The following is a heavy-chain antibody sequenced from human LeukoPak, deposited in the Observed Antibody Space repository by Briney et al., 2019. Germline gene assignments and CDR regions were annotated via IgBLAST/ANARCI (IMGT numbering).Heavy chain of an antibody. D-gene: IGHD3-10*01. CDR2: IYLSGST. Sequence: SETLSLTCAVSSGSISSSNWWSWIRQPPGKGLEWIGEIYLSGSTNYNPSLKSRVTISVDKSKNQFSLKLSSVTAADTAVYYCARSPLLWFGELLYGGAFDIWGQGTMFTVSS. CDR3: ARSPLLWFGELLYGGAFDI. J-gene: IGHJ3*02. CDR1: SGSISSSNW. V-gene: IGHV4-4*02.